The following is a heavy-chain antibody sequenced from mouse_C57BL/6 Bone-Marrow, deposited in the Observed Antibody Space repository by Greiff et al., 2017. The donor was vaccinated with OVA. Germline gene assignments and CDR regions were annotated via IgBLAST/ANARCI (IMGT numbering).Heavy chain of an antibody. V-gene: IGHV3-6*01. J-gene: IGHJ1*03. CDR3: ARRGIGSSYRYCDV. CDR1: GYSITSGYY. CDR2: ISYDGSH. D-gene: IGHD1-1*01. Sequence: EVQLQESGPGLVKPSQSLSLTCSVTGYSITSGYYWNWIRQFPGNKLEWMGYISYDGSHNYNPSLKNRISITRDTSKNQFFLKLNSVTTEDTATYYCARRGIGSSYRYCDVWGTGTTVTVSS.